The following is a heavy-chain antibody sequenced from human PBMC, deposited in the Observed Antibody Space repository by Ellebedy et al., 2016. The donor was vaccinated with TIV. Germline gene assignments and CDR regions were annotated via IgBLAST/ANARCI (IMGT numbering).Heavy chain of an antibody. D-gene: IGHD3-3*01. J-gene: IGHJ6*02. CDR2: INTGNGNT. CDR3: ATREWQDPMDV. V-gene: IGHV1-3*04. CDR1: GHLFTTYG. Sequence: ASVKVSXKASGHLFTTYGIHWVRQAPGQSLKWMGWINTGNGNTKYSQKLQGRVTITRDTSATTAYMELSGLMSEETAVYYCATREWQDPMDVWGQGTTVTVSS.